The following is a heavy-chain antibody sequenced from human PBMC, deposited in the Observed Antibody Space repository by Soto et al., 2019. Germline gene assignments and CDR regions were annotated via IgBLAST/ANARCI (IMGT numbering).Heavy chain of an antibody. CDR3: ARDGGLWYNWNEDYYYGMDV. J-gene: IGHJ6*02. CDR2: IIPIFGTA. V-gene: IGHV1-69*12. D-gene: IGHD1-20*01. CDR1: GGTFSSYA. Sequence: QVQLVQSGAEVKKPGSSVKVSCKASGGTFSSYAISCVRQAPGQGLEWMGGIIPIFGTANYAQKFQGRVTITADESTSTAYMELSSLRSVDTAVYYCARDGGLWYNWNEDYYYGMDVWGQGTTVTVSS.